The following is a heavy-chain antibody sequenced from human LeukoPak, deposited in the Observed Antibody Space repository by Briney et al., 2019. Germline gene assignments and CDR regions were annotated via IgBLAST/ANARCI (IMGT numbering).Heavy chain of an antibody. CDR1: GFTVSSNY. CDR2: IDYDGGSG. J-gene: IGHJ1*01. Sequence: GGSLRLSSAASGFTVSSNYMSWVRRAPGKGLEWVSSIDYDGGSGHYADSVKGRFTISRDNSNNTLFLHLNSLRGEDTAVYYCTRNSGWYGLSWGQGTLVTVSS. D-gene: IGHD6-19*01. CDR3: TRNSGWYGLS. V-gene: IGHV3-53*01.